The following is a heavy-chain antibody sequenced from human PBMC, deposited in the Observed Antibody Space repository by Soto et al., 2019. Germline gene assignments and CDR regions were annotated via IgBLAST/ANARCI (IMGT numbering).Heavy chain of an antibody. CDR1: GFSLSTSGMC. D-gene: IGHD3-22*01. V-gene: IGHV2-70*11. CDR2: IDWDDDK. CDR3: ARSTYYYDSSGYGFYYFDY. J-gene: IGHJ4*02. Sequence: SGPTLVNPTQTLTLTCTFSGFSLSTSGMCVSWIRQPPGKALEWLARIDWDDDKYYSTSLKTRLTISKDTSKNQVVLTMTNMDPVDTATYYCARSTYYYDSSGYGFYYFDYWGQGNLVTVSS.